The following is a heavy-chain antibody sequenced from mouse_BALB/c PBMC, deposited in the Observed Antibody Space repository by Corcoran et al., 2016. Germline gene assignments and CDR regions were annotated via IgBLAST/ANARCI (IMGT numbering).Heavy chain of an antibody. CDR2: INTYTGEP. J-gene: IGHJ2*01. V-gene: IGHV9-1*02. CDR1: GYTFTNYG. CDR3: ARGSSGYDY. Sequence: QIQLVQSGPELKKPGETVKISCKASGYTFTNYGMNWVKQAPGKGLKWMGWINTYTGEPTYADDFKGRFAFSLATSASTAYLQINNLKNEDLATYFCARGSSGYDYWGQGTTLTFSS. D-gene: IGHD3-1*01.